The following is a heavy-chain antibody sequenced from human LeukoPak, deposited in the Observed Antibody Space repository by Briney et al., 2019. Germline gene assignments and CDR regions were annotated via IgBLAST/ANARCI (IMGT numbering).Heavy chain of an antibody. D-gene: IGHD3-10*01. CDR1: GFTFSSYG. CDR2: ISSSSSYI. J-gene: IGHJ5*02. Sequence: PGGSLRLSCTASGFTFSSYGMHWVRQAPGKGLEWVSSISSSSSYIYYADSVKGRSTISRDNAKNSLYLQMNSLRAEDTAVYYCARDPGGLNWFDPWGQGTLVTVSS. V-gene: IGHV3-21*01. CDR3: ARDPGGLNWFDP.